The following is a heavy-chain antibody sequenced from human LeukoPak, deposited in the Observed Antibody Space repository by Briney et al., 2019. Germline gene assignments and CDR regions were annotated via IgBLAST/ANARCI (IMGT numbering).Heavy chain of an antibody. V-gene: IGHV4-34*01. Sequence: SETLSLTCAVYGRSFSGYYWSWIRQPPWKGLEWIGEINHSGSTNYNPSLKSRVTISVDTSKNQFSLKLSSVTAADTAVYYCARFGSGWHYFDYWGQGTLVTVSS. CDR2: INHSGST. J-gene: IGHJ4*02. CDR1: GRSFSGYY. CDR3: ARFGSGWHYFDY. D-gene: IGHD6-19*01.